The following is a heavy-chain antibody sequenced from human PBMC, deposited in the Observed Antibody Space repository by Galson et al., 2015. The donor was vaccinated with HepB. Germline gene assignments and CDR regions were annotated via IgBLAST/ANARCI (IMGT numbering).Heavy chain of an antibody. Sequence: SVKVSCKASGYTFTGHYIHWVRQAPGQGLVWMGWVNPSTGITDYAQKFQGRVTLTRDTSVTTVYMRLSGLRSDDTAVYYCARASPRGAPAARLDSWGQGTLVTVSS. CDR2: VNPSTGIT. V-gene: IGHV1-2*02. CDR1: GYTFTGHY. D-gene: IGHD2-2*01. CDR3: ARASPRGAPAARLDS. J-gene: IGHJ4*02.